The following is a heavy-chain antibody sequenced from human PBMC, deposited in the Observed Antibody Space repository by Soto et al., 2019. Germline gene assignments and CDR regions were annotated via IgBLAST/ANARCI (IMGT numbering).Heavy chain of an antibody. CDR3: RKGQSYEYRLDS. CDR1: GFTFSGFS. D-gene: IGHD5-12*01. Sequence: EVQLLESGGDLVQPGGSQRLSCAAAGFTFSGFSMYWIRQAPGRGLEWVSAITPGGEITYYADSVKGRYTISRDDSKNTLHLKMEDLRTADPAKYYCRKGQSYEYRLDSWGQGTQVTVSS. CDR2: ITPGGEIT. J-gene: IGHJ4*02. V-gene: IGHV3-23*01.